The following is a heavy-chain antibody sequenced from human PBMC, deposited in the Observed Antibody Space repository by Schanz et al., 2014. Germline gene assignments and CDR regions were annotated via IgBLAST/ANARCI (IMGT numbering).Heavy chain of an antibody. D-gene: IGHD5-12*01. CDR1: GFTFSSYA. V-gene: IGHV4-59*01. J-gene: IGHJ4*02. CDR3: TRETSASGLPYDY. Sequence: VQLVESGGGLVQPGGSLRLSCAASGFTFSSYAMSWIRQPPGKGLEWIGLTYYTGSTNYNPSLKSRVTISVDTSKNQFFLKLSSVTAADTAVYYCTRETSASGLPYDYWGQGTLVTVSS. CDR2: TYYTGST.